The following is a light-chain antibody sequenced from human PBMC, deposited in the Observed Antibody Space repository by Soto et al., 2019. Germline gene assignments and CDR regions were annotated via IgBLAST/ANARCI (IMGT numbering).Light chain of an antibody. Sequence: EIVLTQSPGTLSLSPGERATVSCRASQNVNNNYLVWYRQRPGQAPGLLIHGASSRAAGVPDRFTGSGSGTDFTLTIIRLEPEDFAVDYCQQYGSSPWTFGQGTKVDIK. J-gene: IGKJ1*01. CDR3: QQYGSSPWT. CDR1: QNVNNNY. V-gene: IGKV3-20*01. CDR2: GAS.